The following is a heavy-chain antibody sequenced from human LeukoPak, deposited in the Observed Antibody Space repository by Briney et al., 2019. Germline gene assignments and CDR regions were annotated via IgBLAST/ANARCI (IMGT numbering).Heavy chain of an antibody. D-gene: IGHD1-26*01. J-gene: IGHJ4*02. V-gene: IGHV3-11*05. CDR3: ARDRLWEVGATPYFAY. CDR2: ISSSRSDS. Sequence: GGSLRLSCAASGFTFSDYYMSWIRQAPGKGLEWVSYISSSRSDSKYADSVKGRFTISRDNAKNSLYLQMNSLRAEDTAVYYCARDRLWEVGATPYFAYWGQGTLVTVSS. CDR1: GFTFSDYY.